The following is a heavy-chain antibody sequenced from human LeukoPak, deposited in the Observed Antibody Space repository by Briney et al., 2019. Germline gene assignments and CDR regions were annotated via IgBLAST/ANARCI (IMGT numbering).Heavy chain of an antibody. Sequence: GSSLRLSCAASGFTFADYPMHWVRQAPGKGLEWVSGISWNSGNKEYGVSVKGRFTVSRDNAKNSLHLQMNSLRADDTALYYCVKDRALVGGPYFYYMDVWGKGTMVTVS. CDR2: ISWNSGNK. J-gene: IGHJ6*03. CDR3: VKDRALVGGPYFYYMDV. CDR1: GFTFADYP. D-gene: IGHD1-26*01. V-gene: IGHV3-9*01.